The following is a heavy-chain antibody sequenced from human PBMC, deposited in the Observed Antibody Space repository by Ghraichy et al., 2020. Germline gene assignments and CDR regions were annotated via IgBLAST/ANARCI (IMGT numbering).Heavy chain of an antibody. J-gene: IGHJ4*02. CDR3: ATLGGGLATATTWATVYYFDY. CDR1: GGSFSSFY. CDR2: INHNEDT. V-gene: IGHV4-34*01. D-gene: IGHD1-26*01. Sequence: SETLSLTCAVYGGSFSSFYWTWIRQSPGKGLEWIGQINHNEDTDYNPSLKSRVTISVDRSQNLFSLKLSSVTAADTAVYYCATLGGGLATATTWATVYYFDYWGQGTLVTVSS.